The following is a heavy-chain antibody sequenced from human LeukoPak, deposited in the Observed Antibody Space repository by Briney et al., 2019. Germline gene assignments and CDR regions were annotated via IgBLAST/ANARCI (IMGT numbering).Heavy chain of an antibody. CDR2: IYYSGST. CDR1: GGSISSYY. CDR3: ARDDRRLRYFDSDANYYMDV. V-gene: IGHV4-59*01. Sequence: PSETLSLTCTVSGGSISSYYWGWIRQPPGKGLEWIGYIYYSGSTNYNPSLKSRVTISVDTSKNQFSLKLSSVTAADTAVYYCARDDRRLRYFDSDANYYMDVWGKGTTVTVSS. D-gene: IGHD3-9*01. J-gene: IGHJ6*03.